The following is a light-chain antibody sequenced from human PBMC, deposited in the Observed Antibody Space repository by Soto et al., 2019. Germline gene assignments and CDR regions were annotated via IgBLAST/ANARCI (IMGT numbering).Light chain of an antibody. CDR3: HYYDDSPPFP. Sequence: EIVLTQSPGPLSLSPGARATFSCRASQSVNSRFLAWYQQKPGQAPRLLIYGASSRATGIPDRFSGSGSGTYFTLTISRVEPEDFAVYYCHYYDDSPPFPFGPGTKLDF. V-gene: IGKV3-20*01. CDR2: GAS. J-gene: IGKJ3*01. CDR1: QSVNSRF.